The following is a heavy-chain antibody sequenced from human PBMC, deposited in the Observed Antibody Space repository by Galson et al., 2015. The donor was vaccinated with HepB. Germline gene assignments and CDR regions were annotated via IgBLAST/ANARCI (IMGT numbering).Heavy chain of an antibody. D-gene: IGHD3-22*01. CDR1: GGTFSSYA. J-gene: IGHJ4*02. V-gene: IGHV1-69*13. CDR3: ARGLDSSDYYYHRAEFDY. Sequence: SVKVSCKASGGTFSSYAISWVRQAPGQGLEWMGGIIPIFGTANYAQKFQGRVTITADESTSTAYMELSSLRSEDTAVYYCARGLDSSDYYYHRAEFDYWGQGTLVTVSS. CDR2: IIPIFGTA.